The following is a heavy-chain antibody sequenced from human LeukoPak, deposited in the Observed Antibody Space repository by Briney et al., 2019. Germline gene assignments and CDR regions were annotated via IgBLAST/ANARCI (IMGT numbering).Heavy chain of an antibody. CDR1: GYTFTGYY. J-gene: IGHJ4*02. V-gene: IGHV1-2*02. CDR2: INPNSGGT. Sequence: GASVKVSCKASGYTFTGYYMHWVRQAPGQGLEWMGWINPNSGGTNYAQKFQGRVTTTRDTSISTAYMELTRLRSDDTAVYFCARSPHILTGENFDYWGQGTLVTVSS. D-gene: IGHD3-9*01. CDR3: ARSPHILTGENFDY.